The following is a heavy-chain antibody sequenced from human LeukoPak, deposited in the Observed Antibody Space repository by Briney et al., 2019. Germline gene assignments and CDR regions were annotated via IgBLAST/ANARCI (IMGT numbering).Heavy chain of an antibody. J-gene: IGHJ4*01. V-gene: IGHV3-23*01. Sequence: EGSLRLSCGASGLTVSSYAMSWVRQAPGKGLEWVSTIIGSAANTYHADSVKGRFTISRDDSKNTVYLQMNSLRAEDTAVYSCAKYTSGTSYRGLDQWGHGTLVTVSS. CDR1: GLTVSSYA. D-gene: IGHD3-10*01. CDR3: AKYTSGTSYRGLDQ. CDR2: IIGSAANT.